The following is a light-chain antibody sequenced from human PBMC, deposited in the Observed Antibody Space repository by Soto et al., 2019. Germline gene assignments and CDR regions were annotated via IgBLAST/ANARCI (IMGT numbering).Light chain of an antibody. CDR3: QQRSNWQLT. J-gene: IGKJ4*01. V-gene: IGKV3-11*01. CDR1: QSVSSY. Sequence: EIVLTQSPATLSLSPGERATLSCRASQSVSSYLDWYQQKPGQAPRLLIYDASNRATGIPARFSGSGSGTDFTLTISSLEPEDVAVYYCQQRSNWQLTFGGGTKVEIK. CDR2: DAS.